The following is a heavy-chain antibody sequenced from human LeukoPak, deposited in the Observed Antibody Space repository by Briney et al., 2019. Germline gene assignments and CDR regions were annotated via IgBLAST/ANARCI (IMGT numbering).Heavy chain of an antibody. J-gene: IGHJ4*02. CDR2: IYYSGST. CDR3: ARGIGYSRAFDY. D-gene: IGHD6-13*01. Sequence: PSETLSLTCTVSGGSSSRYYWSWIRQPPGKGLEWIGYIYYSGSTYYNPSLKSRVIISVDTSKNQFSLKLSSVTAADSAVYYCARGIGYSRAFDYWGQGTLVTVSS. CDR1: GGSSSRYY. V-gene: IGHV4-59*01.